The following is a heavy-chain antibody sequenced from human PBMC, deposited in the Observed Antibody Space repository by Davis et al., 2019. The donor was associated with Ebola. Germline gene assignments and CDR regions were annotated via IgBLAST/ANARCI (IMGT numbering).Heavy chain of an antibody. V-gene: IGHV3-9*01. Sequence: LSRAASVFTLDDYVMHWGRQAPGKGGEWVAGIRWNSGSIGYADSVKGRFTISRDNAKNSLYMQINRLRAEDPALYYCAKGYSILLLVNFDYWGQGTLVTVSS. CDR3: AKGYSILLLVNFDY. D-gene: IGHD2-21*01. J-gene: IGHJ4*02. CDR2: IRWNSGSI. CDR1: VFTLDDYV.